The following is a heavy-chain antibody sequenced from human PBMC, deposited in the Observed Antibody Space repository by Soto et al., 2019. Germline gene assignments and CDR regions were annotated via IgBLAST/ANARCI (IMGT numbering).Heavy chain of an antibody. Sequence: GGSLRLSCAASEFTLSSYAMHWVRQAPGKGLEWVSLISWDGGSTYYADSVKGRFTISRDNSKNSLYLQMNSLRAEDTALYYCAKDPERLGEGPSYGMDVWGQGTTVTVSS. CDR2: ISWDGGST. J-gene: IGHJ6*02. V-gene: IGHV3-43D*04. D-gene: IGHD3-10*01. CDR1: EFTLSSYA. CDR3: AKDPERLGEGPSYGMDV.